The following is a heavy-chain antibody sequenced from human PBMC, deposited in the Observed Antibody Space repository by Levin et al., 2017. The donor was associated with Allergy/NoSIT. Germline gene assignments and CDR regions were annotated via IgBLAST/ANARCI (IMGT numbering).Heavy chain of an antibody. CDR3: ARSHAYSDYGDFDY. CDR2: VSHDGSRE. Sequence: SCTASGFNFNNYVLHWVRQAPGKGLEWVSVVSHDGSREYYADSVRGRFTISRDSSKNTLSLLMNSLRSEDTAVYYCARSHAYSDYGDFDYWGQGTPVIVSS. J-gene: IGHJ4*02. D-gene: IGHD4-11*01. CDR1: GFNFNNYV. V-gene: IGHV3-30*04.